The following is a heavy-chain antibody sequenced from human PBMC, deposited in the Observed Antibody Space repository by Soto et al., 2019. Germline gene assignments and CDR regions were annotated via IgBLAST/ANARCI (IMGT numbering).Heavy chain of an antibody. CDR2: ISSNGGST. D-gene: IGHD1-26*01. CDR1: GFTFSSYA. V-gene: IGHV3-64*02. J-gene: IGHJ1*01. Sequence: GGSLRLSCAASGFTFSSYAMHWVRQAPGKGLEYVSAISSNGGSTYYADSVKGRFTISRDNSKNTLYLQMGSLRAEDMAVYYCARDGGSSGLYFQHWGQGTLVTVS. CDR3: ARDGGSSGLYFQH.